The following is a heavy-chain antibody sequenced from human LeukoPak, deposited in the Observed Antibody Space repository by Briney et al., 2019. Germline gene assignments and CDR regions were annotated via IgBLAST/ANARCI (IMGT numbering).Heavy chain of an antibody. Sequence: PGGSLRLSCAASGFTFSSYWMHWVRQAPGKGLVWVSRINSDGSSTSYADSVKGRFTISRDNAKNTLYLQMNSLRAEDTAVYYCARVTQIYGDYVYYWGQGTLVTVSS. CDR1: GFTFSSYW. D-gene: IGHD4-17*01. CDR3: ARVTQIYGDYVYY. CDR2: INSDGSST. J-gene: IGHJ4*02. V-gene: IGHV3-74*01.